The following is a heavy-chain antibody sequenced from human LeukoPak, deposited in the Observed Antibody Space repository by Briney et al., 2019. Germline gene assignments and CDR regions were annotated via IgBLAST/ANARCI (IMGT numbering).Heavy chain of an antibody. J-gene: IGHJ6*03. Sequence: SETLSLTCTVSGGSISSGDYYWSWIRQPPGKGLEWIGYIYYSGSTYYNPSLKSRVTISVDTSKNQFSLKLSSVTAADTAVYYCARELRYCSGGSCYDYYYYYYMDVWGKRTTVTVSS. D-gene: IGHD2-15*01. CDR1: GGSISSGDYY. V-gene: IGHV4-30-4*08. CDR2: IYYSGST. CDR3: ARELRYCSGGSCYDYYYYYYMDV.